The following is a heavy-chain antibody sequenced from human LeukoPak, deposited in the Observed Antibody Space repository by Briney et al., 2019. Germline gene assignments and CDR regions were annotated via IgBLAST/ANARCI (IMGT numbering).Heavy chain of an antibody. CDR3: ARGAQLTDY. V-gene: IGHV3-64*01. CDR2: IGPDGGTT. J-gene: IGHJ4*02. Sequence: GGSLRLSCEASGFIFSTYTMNWVRQAPGKGLEYVSGIGPDGGTTYYAKSVKGRFTISRDNSKSMVYLQMGSLTADDMAVYYCARGAQLTDYWGQGTLVTVSS. CDR1: GFIFSTYT. D-gene: IGHD6-13*01.